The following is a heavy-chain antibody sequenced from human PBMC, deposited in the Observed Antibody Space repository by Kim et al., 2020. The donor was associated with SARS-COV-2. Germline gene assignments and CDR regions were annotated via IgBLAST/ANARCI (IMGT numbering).Heavy chain of an antibody. J-gene: IGHJ4*02. CDR1: GFTFSSYG. D-gene: IGHD3-3*01. CDR2: IWYDGSNK. Sequence: GGSLRLSCAASGFTFSSYGMHWVRQAPGKGLEWVAVIWYDGSNKYYADSVKGRFTISRDNSKNTLYLQMNSLRAEDTAVYYCARERRGDFWSGYCFDYWGQGTLVTVSS. CDR3: ARERRGDFWSGYCFDY. V-gene: IGHV3-33*01.